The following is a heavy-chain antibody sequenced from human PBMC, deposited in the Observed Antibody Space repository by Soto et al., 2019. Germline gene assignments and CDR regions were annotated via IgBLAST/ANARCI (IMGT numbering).Heavy chain of an antibody. V-gene: IGHV3-48*02. J-gene: IGHJ5*01. CDR2: ISSTSFTI. D-gene: IGHD2-21*02. Sequence: EVRLMESGGGLVQPGGSLRLSCAASCFSFSTYNMDWVRQAPGKGPEWIAYISSTSFTIYYADSVNGRFTISRDNARNSLYLEMKSLRDEDTAVYYCARDRCYDGTCYSASDSWGQGTLVTVSS. CDR3: ARDRCYDGTCYSASDS. CDR1: CFSFSTYN.